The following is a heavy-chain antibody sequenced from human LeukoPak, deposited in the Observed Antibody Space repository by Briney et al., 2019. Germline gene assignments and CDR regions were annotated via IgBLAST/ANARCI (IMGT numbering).Heavy chain of an antibody. V-gene: IGHV3-30*04. CDR1: GFTFSSYA. D-gene: IGHD6-13*01. CDR2: ISYDGSNK. J-gene: IGHJ4*02. Sequence: GGSLRLSCAASGFTFSSYAMHWVRQAPGKGLEWVAVISYDGSNKYYADSVKGRFTISRDNSKNTLSLQMNSLRAEDTAVYYCAKDAAGSSWPYYFDYWGQGTLVTVSS. CDR3: AKDAAGSSWPYYFDY.